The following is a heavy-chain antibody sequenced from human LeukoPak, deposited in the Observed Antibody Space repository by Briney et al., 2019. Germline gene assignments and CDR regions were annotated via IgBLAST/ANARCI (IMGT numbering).Heavy chain of an antibody. CDR2: IIPIFGTA. D-gene: IGHD3-10*01. V-gene: IGHV1-69*01. CDR1: GGTFSSYA. CDR3: ATLGDPTPRAFDI. J-gene: IGHJ3*02. Sequence: SVKVSCKASGGTFSSYAISWVRQAPGQGLEWMGGIIPIFGTANYAQKFQGRVTITADESTSTAYMELSSLRSEDTAVYYCATLGDPTPRAFDIWGQGTMVTASS.